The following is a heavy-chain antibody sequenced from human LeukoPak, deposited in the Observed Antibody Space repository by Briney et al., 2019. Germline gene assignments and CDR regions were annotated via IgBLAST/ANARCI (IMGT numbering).Heavy chain of an antibody. D-gene: IGHD3-16*02. V-gene: IGHV4-61*02. CDR2: IYTSGST. J-gene: IGHJ4*02. CDR1: GGSISSGSYY. CDR3: ARLIGLGEVSPYFDY. Sequence: SETLSLTCTVSGGSISSGSYYWSWIRQPAGKGLEWIGRIYTSGSTNYNPSLRSRVTISVDMSKSQFSLKLNSVTAPDTAVYYCARLIGLGEVSPYFDYWGQGRLVTVSS.